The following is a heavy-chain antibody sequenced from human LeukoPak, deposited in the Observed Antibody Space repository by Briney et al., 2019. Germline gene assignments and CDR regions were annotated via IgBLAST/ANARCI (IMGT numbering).Heavy chain of an antibody. V-gene: IGHV3-33*01. CDR1: GFTFSNYG. Sequence: GGSLRLSCAASGFTFSNYGMHWVRQAPGKGLEWVAFIWFDGSNKYQADSVKGRFTISRDNSKNTLFLQMNSLRAEDTAVYYCARGAADAFDIWGQGTMVTVSS. CDR2: IWFDGSNK. CDR3: ARGAADAFDI. J-gene: IGHJ3*02.